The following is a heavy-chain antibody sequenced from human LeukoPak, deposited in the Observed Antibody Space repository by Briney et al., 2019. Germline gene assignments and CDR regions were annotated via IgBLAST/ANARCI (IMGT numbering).Heavy chain of an antibody. CDR3: ARRGAEYCSSTSCYNWFDP. CDR2: INHSGST. J-gene: IGHJ5*02. CDR1: GGSFSGYY. Sequence: SETLSLTCAVYGGSFSGYYWNWIRQPPGKGLEWIGEINHSGSTNYNPSLKSRVTISVDTSKNQFSLKLSSVTAADTAVYYCARRGAEYCSSTSCYNWFDPWGQGTLATVSS. D-gene: IGHD2-2*01. V-gene: IGHV4-34*01.